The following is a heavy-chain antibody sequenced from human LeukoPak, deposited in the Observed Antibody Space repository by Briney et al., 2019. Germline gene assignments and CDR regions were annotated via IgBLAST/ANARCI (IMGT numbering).Heavy chain of an antibody. V-gene: IGHV3-23*01. Sequence: GGSLRLSCAASGFTFSSYAMSWVRRAPGKRLEWVSAISGSGGSTYYADSVKGRFTISRDNSKNTLYLQMNSLRAEDTAVYYCAKEGGGYQLLPFDYWGQGTLVTVSS. CDR2: ISGSGGST. D-gene: IGHD2-2*01. CDR3: AKEGGGYQLLPFDY. CDR1: GFTFSSYA. J-gene: IGHJ4*02.